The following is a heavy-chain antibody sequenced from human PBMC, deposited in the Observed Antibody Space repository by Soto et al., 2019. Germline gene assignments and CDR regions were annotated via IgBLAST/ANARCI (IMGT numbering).Heavy chain of an antibody. CDR1: GFTFRRYA. V-gene: IGHV3-23*01. CDR2: IGGDGEST. J-gene: IGHJ5*02. Sequence: EEQLLESGGGLVKPGGSLRLSCAASGFTFRRYAMRWVRQIPGKGLECVSAIGGDGESTHYADSVKGRFTISRDNSKYTLYLQLNSLRVEDTAVYYCAKVGGFDPWGQGTLVTVSS. CDR3: AKVGGFDP. D-gene: IGHD4-17*01.